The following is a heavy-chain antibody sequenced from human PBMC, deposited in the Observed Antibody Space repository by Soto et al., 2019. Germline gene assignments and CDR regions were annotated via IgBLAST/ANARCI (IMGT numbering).Heavy chain of an antibody. CDR1: GYTFTSYG. CDR3: ARGPFGQASPVGWYFDL. CDR2: ISAYNGNT. J-gene: IGHJ2*01. D-gene: IGHD3-16*01. Sequence: QVQLVKSGAEVKKPGASVKVSCKASGYTFTSYGISWVRQAPGQGLEWMGWISAYNGNTNYAQKLQGRVTMTTDTSTSTAYMELRSLRSDDTVVYYCARGPFGQASPVGWYFDLWGRGTLVTVSS. V-gene: IGHV1-18*01.